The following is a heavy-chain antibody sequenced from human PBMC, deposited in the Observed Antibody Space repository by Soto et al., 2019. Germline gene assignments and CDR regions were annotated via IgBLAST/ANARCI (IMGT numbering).Heavy chain of an antibody. J-gene: IGHJ5*02. V-gene: IGHV3-23*01. CDR1: GFTFSSYA. D-gene: IGHD6-13*01. Sequence: EVQLLESGGGLVQPGGSLRLSCAASGFTFSSYAMSWVRQAPGKGLEWVSAISGSGGSTYYADSVKGRFTISRDNSKNTLYLQMNSLRAEDTAVYYCAKLERGGSSWYGGWFDPWGQGTLVTVSS. CDR3: AKLERGGSSWYGGWFDP. CDR2: ISGSGGST.